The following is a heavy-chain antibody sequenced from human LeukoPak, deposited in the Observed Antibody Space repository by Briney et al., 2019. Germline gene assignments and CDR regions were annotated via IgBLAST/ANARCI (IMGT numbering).Heavy chain of an antibody. Sequence: SETPSLTCTVSGGSISSYYWSWIRQPPGKGLEWIGYIYYSGSTNYNPSLKSRVTISVDTSKNQFSLKLSSVTAADTAVYYCARTPTGAGFDYWGQGTLVTVSS. CDR1: GGSISSYY. D-gene: IGHD7-27*01. CDR3: ARTPTGAGFDY. J-gene: IGHJ4*02. CDR2: IYYSGST. V-gene: IGHV4-59*01.